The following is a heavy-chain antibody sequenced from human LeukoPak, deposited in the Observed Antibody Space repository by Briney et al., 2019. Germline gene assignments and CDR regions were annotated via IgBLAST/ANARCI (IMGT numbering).Heavy chain of an antibody. J-gene: IGHJ3*02. CDR1: GYTFTNNG. CDR3: ARDMGCCSGGSCPHNAFDI. CDR2: ISAYNDNT. V-gene: IGHV1-18*01. Sequence: ASVKVSCKASGYTFTNNGISWMRQAPGQGLEWMGWISAYNDNTNNAQKFQGRVTMTTDTSTSTAYMELRSLRSDDTAVYYCARDMGCCSGGSCPHNAFDIWGQGTMVTVS. D-gene: IGHD2-15*01.